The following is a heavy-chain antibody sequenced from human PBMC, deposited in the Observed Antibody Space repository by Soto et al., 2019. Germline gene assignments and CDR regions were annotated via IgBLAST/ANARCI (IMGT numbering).Heavy chain of an antibody. CDR2: IHLNSGGT. J-gene: IGHJ6*02. CDR3: ARVPREIILVGMDV. D-gene: IGHD2-2*01. Sequence: ASVKVSCKTSGYTFTSYDINWVRQAPGQGLEWLGWIHLNSGGTNYAQSFQGRVTMTRDMSVSTVYMEMTGLSSDDTAVYYCARVPREIILVGMDVWGQGTTVTVSS. V-gene: IGHV1-2*02. CDR1: GYTFTSYD.